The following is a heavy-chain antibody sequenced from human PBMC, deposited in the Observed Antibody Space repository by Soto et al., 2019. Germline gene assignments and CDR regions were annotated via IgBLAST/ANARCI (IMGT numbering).Heavy chain of an antibody. CDR2: IYYSGTT. Sequence: QVQLQESGPGLVKPSQTLSLTCTVSGGSISSGGYYWNWIRQHPGKGLEWIGYIYYSGTTYYNPSLKRRVTISVDTSKNQFSRRLSSVTAADTAAYYCAASCVGCGGFNYYGMDVWGQGTTVTVSS. J-gene: IGHJ6*02. CDR3: AASCVGCGGFNYYGMDV. CDR1: GGSISSGGYY. D-gene: IGHD2-21*01. V-gene: IGHV4-31*03.